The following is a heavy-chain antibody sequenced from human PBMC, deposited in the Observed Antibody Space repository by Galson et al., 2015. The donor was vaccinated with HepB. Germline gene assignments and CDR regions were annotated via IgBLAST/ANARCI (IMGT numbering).Heavy chain of an antibody. CDR3: TRGGGLYYYDSRGYRTNDAFDI. D-gene: IGHD3-22*01. V-gene: IGHV3-49*03. CDR1: GFTFDDYA. Sequence: SLRLSCAASGFTFDDYALSWFRQLPGKGLEWVGFIRSKPYGGTTEYAASVTGRFTISRDDSKSTAYLQMNSLQAEDTAVYFCTRGGGLYYYDSRGYRTNDAFDIWGQGTMVTVSS. CDR2: IRSKPYGGTT. J-gene: IGHJ3*02.